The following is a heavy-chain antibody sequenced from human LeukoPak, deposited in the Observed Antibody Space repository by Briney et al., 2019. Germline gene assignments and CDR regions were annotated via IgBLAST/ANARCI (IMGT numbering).Heavy chain of an antibody. V-gene: IGHV3-23*01. CDR2: ISGSGGST. CDR1: GFTFSSYA. Sequence: SGGSLRLSCAASGFTFSSYAMSWVRQAPGKGLEWVSAISGSGGSTYYADSVKGRFTISRDNSKNTVDLQMNTLRAEDTAVYYCAKRDNNGYYTGLHVFDIWGQGTLVTVSS. D-gene: IGHD3-22*01. CDR3: AKRDNNGYYTGLHVFDI. J-gene: IGHJ3*02.